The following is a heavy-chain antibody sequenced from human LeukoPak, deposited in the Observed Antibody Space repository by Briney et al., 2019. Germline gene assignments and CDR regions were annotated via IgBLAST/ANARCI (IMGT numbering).Heavy chain of an antibody. CDR3: ARDSKVDTAI. D-gene: IGHD5-18*01. Sequence: RWASVKVSCKASGYTFTGYYMHWVRQAPGQGLEWMGWINTNTGNPTYAQGFTGRFVFSLDTSVSTAYLQISSLKAEDTAAYYCARDSKVDTAIWGQGTLVTVSS. J-gene: IGHJ4*02. CDR1: GYTFTGYY. CDR2: INTNTGNP. V-gene: IGHV7-4-1*02.